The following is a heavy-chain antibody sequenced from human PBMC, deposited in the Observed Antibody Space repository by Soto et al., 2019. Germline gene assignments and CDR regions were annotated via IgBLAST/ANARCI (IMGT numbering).Heavy chain of an antibody. V-gene: IGHV4-30-4*01. CDR3: ARGGNYYDSSGYFLFDY. J-gene: IGHJ4*02. CDR2: IYYSGST. CDR1: GGSISSGDYY. D-gene: IGHD3-22*01. Sequence: QVQLQESGPGLVKPSQTLSLTCTVSGGSISSGDYYWSWIRQPPGKGLEWIGYIYYSGSTYYNPSLKSRVTISVDTSKNQFSLKLSSVTAADTAVYYCARGGNYYDSSGYFLFDYWGQGTLDTVSS.